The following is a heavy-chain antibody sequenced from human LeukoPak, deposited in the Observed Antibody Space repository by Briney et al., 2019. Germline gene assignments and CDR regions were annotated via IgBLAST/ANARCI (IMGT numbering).Heavy chain of an antibody. CDR2: ISYDGSNK. D-gene: IGHD6-13*01. Sequence: GRSLRLSCAASGFTFSSYGMHWVRQAPGKGLEWVAVISYDGSNKYYADSVKGRFTISRDNSKNTLYLQMNSLRAEDTAAYYCAKARRALAAAGTPIDYWGQGTLVTVSS. CDR3: AKARRALAAAGTPIDY. V-gene: IGHV3-30*18. CDR1: GFTFSSYG. J-gene: IGHJ4*02.